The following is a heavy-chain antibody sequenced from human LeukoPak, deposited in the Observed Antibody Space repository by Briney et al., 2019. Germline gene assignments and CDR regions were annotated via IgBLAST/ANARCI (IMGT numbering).Heavy chain of an antibody. CDR2: ISGDGTTT. CDR1: GFTFSTSW. Sequence: PGGSLRLSCATSGFTFSTSWMHWVRQAPGKGLVWGSRISGDGTTTTYAYSVKGRLTISSDNAKHTPFLQMNILRVDDTAVYYCRRVRSSSWYDYWGQGALVTVSS. V-gene: IGHV3-74*01. CDR3: RRVRSSSWYDY. D-gene: IGHD6-13*01. J-gene: IGHJ4*02.